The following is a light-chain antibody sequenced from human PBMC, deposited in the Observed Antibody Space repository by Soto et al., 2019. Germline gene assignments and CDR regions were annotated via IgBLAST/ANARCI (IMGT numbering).Light chain of an antibody. CDR3: QQFNSYPLYT. V-gene: IGKV1-13*02. Sequence: AIQLTQSPSSLSASVGDRVTITCRASQGISSALAWYQQKPGKAPKLLIYDASILESGVPSRFSGSGSATDFTLTISSLQPEDFATYYCQQFNSYPLYTFGQGTKLEIK. J-gene: IGKJ2*01. CDR1: QGISSA. CDR2: DAS.